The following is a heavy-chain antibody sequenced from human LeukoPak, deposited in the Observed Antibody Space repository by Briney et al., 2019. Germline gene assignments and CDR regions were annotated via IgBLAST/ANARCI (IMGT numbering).Heavy chain of an antibody. Sequence: PGGSLRLSCAASGLTVSNNYMTWVRQAPGKGLEWVSGNSGGSTYYGDSVKGRFTISRDNSKNTLYLQMNSLRAEDTAVYYCARRAGAYSHPYDYWGQGTLVTVSS. CDR1: GLTVSNNY. V-gene: IGHV3-53*01. J-gene: IGHJ4*02. D-gene: IGHD4/OR15-4a*01. CDR3: ARRAGAYSHPYDY. CDR2: NSGGST.